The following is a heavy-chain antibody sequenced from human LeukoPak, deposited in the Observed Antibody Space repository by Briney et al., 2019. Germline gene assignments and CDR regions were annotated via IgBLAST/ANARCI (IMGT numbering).Heavy chain of an antibody. J-gene: IGHJ4*02. V-gene: IGHV1-46*01. CDR2: INPSGGST. Sequence: ASVKVSCKASGYTFTSYYMHWVRQAPGQGLEWMGIINPSGGSTSYAQKFQGRVTMTRDTSTSTVYMELSSLRSEDTAVYYCARGYSSSWPDFYYFDYWGQGTLVTVSS. CDR3: ARGYSSSWPDFYYFDY. CDR1: GYTFTSYY. D-gene: IGHD6-13*01.